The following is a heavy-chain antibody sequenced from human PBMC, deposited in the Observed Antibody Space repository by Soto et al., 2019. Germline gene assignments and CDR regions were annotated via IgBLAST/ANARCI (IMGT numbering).Heavy chain of an antibody. Sequence: EVQLVESGGGLVQPGGSLRLSCAASAFTFSSYEMNWVRQAPGKGLEWVSYISSSGSTIYYADSVKGRFTISRDNAKNSLYLQMNSLRAEDTAVYYCARDVKQLGGSDYWGQGSLVTVSS. J-gene: IGHJ4*02. CDR3: ARDVKQLGGSDY. V-gene: IGHV3-48*03. CDR2: ISSSGSTI. CDR1: AFTFSSYE. D-gene: IGHD6-6*01.